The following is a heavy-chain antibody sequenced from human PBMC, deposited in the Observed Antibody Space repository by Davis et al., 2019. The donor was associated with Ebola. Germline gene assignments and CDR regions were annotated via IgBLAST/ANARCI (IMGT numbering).Heavy chain of an antibody. CDR2: ISAYNGNT. Sequence: ASVQVSCKASGYTFTSSGISWVRQASGQGLEWMGWISAYNGNTNYAQKLQGRVTMTTDTSTSTAYMELRSLRSDDTAVYYCAREGSLGEWLVHDYWGQGTLVTVSS. D-gene: IGHD3-16*01. CDR3: AREGSLGEWLVHDY. V-gene: IGHV1-18*01. J-gene: IGHJ4*02. CDR1: GYTFTSSG.